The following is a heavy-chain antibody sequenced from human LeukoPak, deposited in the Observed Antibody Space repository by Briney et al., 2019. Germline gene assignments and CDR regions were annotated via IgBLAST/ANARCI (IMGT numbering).Heavy chain of an antibody. J-gene: IGHJ4*02. CDR1: GFTFSSYG. CDR3: AKKTGDSSGYYRRYYFDY. Sequence: QPGGSLRLSCAASGFTFSSYGMNWVRQAPGKGLEWVAFIRYDGSNKYYADSVKGRFTISRDNSKNTLYLQMNSLRAEDTAVYYCAKKTGDSSGYYRRYYFDYWGQGTLVTVSS. V-gene: IGHV3-30*02. D-gene: IGHD3-22*01. CDR2: IRYDGSNK.